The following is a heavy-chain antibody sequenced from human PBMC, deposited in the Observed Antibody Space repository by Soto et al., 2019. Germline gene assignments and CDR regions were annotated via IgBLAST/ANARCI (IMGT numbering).Heavy chain of an antibody. V-gene: IGHV4-4*02. Sequence: QVQLQESGPGLVKPSETLSLTCAVSGASISSRTWWTWVRQSPGKGQEWIGEMYHNGGSNYNHSLKSRFTISTDTSMNQFSLTLTSVTAADTAMYYCTCCGHDYKIDNWGQGSLVTVSS. J-gene: IGHJ4*02. CDR2: MYHNGGS. CDR1: GASISSRTW. CDR3: TCCGHDYKIDN. D-gene: IGHD2-21*01.